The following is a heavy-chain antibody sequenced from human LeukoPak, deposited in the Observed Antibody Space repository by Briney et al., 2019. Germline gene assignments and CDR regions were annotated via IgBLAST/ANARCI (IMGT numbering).Heavy chain of an antibody. Sequence: GGSLRLSCAASGFTFSSYSMNWVRQAPGKGLEWVSSISSSSSYIYYADSVKGRFTISRDNAKNSLYLQMNSLRAEDTAVYYCARVKYTGGPLDYWGQGTLVTVSS. V-gene: IGHV3-21*01. CDR3: ARVKYTGGPLDY. D-gene: IGHD1-14*01. CDR1: GFTFSSYS. J-gene: IGHJ4*02. CDR2: ISSSSSYI.